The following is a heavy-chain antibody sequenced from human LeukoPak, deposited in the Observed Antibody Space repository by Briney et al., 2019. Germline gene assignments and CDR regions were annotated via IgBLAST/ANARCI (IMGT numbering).Heavy chain of an antibody. CDR2: IKQDGSEK. J-gene: IGHJ6*03. CDR1: GFTFSSYW. Sequence: QTGGSLRLFCAASGFTFSSYWMSWVRQAPGKGLEGVANIKQDGSEKYYVDSVKGRFTISRDNAKNSLYLQMNSLRAEDTAVYYCAIASSSSWVIYYYYYMDVWGKGTTVTISS. D-gene: IGHD6-13*01. V-gene: IGHV3-7*01. CDR3: AIASSSSWVIYYYYYMDV.